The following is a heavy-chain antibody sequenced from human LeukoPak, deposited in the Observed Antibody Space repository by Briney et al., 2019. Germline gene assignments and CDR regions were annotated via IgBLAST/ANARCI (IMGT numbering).Heavy chain of an antibody. D-gene: IGHD3-22*01. V-gene: IGHV1-69*05. J-gene: IGHJ4*02. CDR2: IIPIFGTA. CDR1: GYTFTSYD. Sequence: SVKVSCKASGYTFTSYDISWVRQAPGQGLEWMGRIIPIFGTANYAQKFQGRVTITTDESTSTAYMELSSLRSEDTAVYYCAREERADYYDSSGYYGYWGQGTLVTVSS. CDR3: AREERADYYDSSGYYGY.